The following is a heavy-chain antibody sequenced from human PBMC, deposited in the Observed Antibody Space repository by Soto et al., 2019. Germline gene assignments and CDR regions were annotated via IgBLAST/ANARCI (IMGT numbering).Heavy chain of an antibody. CDR3: ARDRVMITFGGVRNWFDP. V-gene: IGHV1-46*03. J-gene: IGHJ5*02. Sequence: ASVKVSCKASGYTFTSYYMHWVRQAPGQGLEWMGIINPSGGSTSYAQKFQGRVTMTRDTSTSTVYMELSSLRSEDTAVYYCARDRVMITFGGVRNWFDPWGQGTLVTVSS. D-gene: IGHD3-16*01. CDR1: GYTFTSYY. CDR2: INPSGGST.